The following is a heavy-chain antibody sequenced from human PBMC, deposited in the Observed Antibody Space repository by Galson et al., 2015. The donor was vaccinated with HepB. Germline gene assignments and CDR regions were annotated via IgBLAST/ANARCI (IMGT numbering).Heavy chain of an antibody. CDR1: GFTFSSYA. Sequence: LRLSCAASGFTFSSYAIHWVRQAPGKGLEWVAVLSYDGSQIYYADSVKGRFTISRDNSKNTLYLQMNNLRTEDTAVYYCARDWVTTLDYWGQGTLVTVSS. J-gene: IGHJ4*02. CDR3: ARDWVTTLDY. D-gene: IGHD4-17*01. CDR2: LSYDGSQI. V-gene: IGHV3-30-3*01.